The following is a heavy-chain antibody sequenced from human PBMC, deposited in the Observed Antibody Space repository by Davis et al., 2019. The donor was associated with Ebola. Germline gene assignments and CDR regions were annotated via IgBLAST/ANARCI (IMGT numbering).Heavy chain of an antibody. Sequence: SETLSLTCTVSGGSISSYYWSWIRQPPGKGLEWIGYIYYSGSTNYNPSLKSRVTISVDTSKNQFSLKLSSVTAADTAVYYCARVPPVYYYSMDVWGQGTTVTVSS. CDR1: GGSISSYY. V-gene: IGHV4-59*01. CDR2: IYYSGST. CDR3: ARVPPVYYYSMDV. J-gene: IGHJ6*02.